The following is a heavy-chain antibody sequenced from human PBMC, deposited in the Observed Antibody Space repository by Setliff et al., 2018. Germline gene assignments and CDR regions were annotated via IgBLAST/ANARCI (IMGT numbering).Heavy chain of an antibody. V-gene: IGHV5-51*01. CDR3: VRHPYYDSSGYYSYFDY. CDR2: LKPGDSGI. Sequence: PGESLKISCQGSGYTFTNYWIGWVRQMPGKGLEWMGILKPGDSGIRYSPSFQGQVILSADTSIATAYLHWTSLKASDTAMYYCVRHPYYDSSGYYSYFDYWGHGALVTVSS. J-gene: IGHJ4*01. CDR1: GYTFTNYW. D-gene: IGHD3-22*01.